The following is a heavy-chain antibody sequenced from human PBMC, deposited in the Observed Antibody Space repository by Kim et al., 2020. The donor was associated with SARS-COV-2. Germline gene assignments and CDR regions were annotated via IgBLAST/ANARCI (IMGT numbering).Heavy chain of an antibody. J-gene: IGHJ3*02. V-gene: IGHV3-30*02. CDR3: AKDRKLLWFGRQDPIGAFDI. D-gene: IGHD3-10*01. Sequence: RFTISRDNSKNTLYLQMNSLRAEDTAVYYCAKDRKLLWFGRQDPIGAFDIWGQGTMVTVSS.